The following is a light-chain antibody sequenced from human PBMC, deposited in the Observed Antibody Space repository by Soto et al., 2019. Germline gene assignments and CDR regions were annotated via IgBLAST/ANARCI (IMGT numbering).Light chain of an antibody. CDR2: DAF. CDR1: ESVKTR. CDR3: QQYDDWPLT. J-gene: IGKJ4*01. V-gene: IGKV3-15*01. Sequence: EKVMTQSPATVSVSPGERATLSCRASESVKTRVAWYQQKPGQAPRLLIYDAFTRLIGIPARFSGSASGTDFTLTISNLQSEDFAIYYCQQYDDWPLTLGGGTKVDIK.